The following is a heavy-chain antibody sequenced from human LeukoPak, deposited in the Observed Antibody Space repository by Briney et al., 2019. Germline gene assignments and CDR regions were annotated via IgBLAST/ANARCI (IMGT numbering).Heavy chain of an antibody. D-gene: IGHD2-2*01. V-gene: IGHV4-61*01. Sequence: SETLSLTCTVSGGSVSSGSYYWSWILQPPGKGLEWIVYIYYSGSTNYNPSLKSRVTISVDTSKNQFSLKLSSVTAADTAVYYCARDGPIVVVPAAIPGYYYYGMDVWGKGTTVTVSS. J-gene: IGHJ6*04. CDR1: GGSVSSGSYY. CDR2: IYYSGST. CDR3: ARDGPIVVVPAAIPGYYYYGMDV.